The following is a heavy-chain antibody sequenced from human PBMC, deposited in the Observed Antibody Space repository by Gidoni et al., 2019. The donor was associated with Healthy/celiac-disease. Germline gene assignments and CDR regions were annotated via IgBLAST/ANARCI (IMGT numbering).Heavy chain of an antibody. V-gene: IGHV3-64D*06. D-gene: IGHD6-13*01. CDR3: VKPSYSSSWYDYFDY. J-gene: IGHJ4*02. Sequence: EVQLVESGGGLVQPGGSLRLSCSASGFTFSSYAMHWVRQAPGKGLEYVSAISSNGGSTYYADSVKGRFTISRDNSKNTLYLQMSSLRAEDTAVYYCVKPSYSSSWYDYFDYWGQGTLVTVSS. CDR2: ISSNGGST. CDR1: GFTFSSYA.